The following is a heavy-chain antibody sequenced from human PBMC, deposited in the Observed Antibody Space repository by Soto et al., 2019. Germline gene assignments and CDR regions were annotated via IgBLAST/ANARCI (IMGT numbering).Heavy chain of an antibody. D-gene: IGHD1-26*01. CDR1: GFNFSRYA. J-gene: IGHJ4*02. CDR2: ISGSGGST. V-gene: IGHV3-23*01. CDR3: EKKDDYYTGYFDY. Sequence: PGGSLRLSCAASGFNFSRYAMSWVRQAPGKGLEWVSSISGSGGSTYYADSVKGRFTISRDNSKNTLFLQMNSLRAEDTAVFYCEKKDDYYTGYFDYWGQGTLVTVSS.